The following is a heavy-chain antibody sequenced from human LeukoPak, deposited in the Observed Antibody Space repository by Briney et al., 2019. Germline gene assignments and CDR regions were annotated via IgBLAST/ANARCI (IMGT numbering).Heavy chain of an antibody. V-gene: IGHV4-61*02. CDR3: AREYSGGYIGTPFDY. D-gene: IGHD1-26*01. Sequence: SETLSLTCTVSGGSISSGSYLWSWIRQPAGKGLEWFGRIYNSGSTNYNPSLKSRVTISVDTSKNQFSLKPSSVTAADTAVYYCAREYSGGYIGTPFDYWGQGTLVTVSS. CDR2: IYNSGST. J-gene: IGHJ4*02. CDR1: GGSISSGSYL.